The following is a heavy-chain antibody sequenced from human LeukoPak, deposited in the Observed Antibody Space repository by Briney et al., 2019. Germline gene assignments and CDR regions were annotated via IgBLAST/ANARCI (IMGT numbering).Heavy chain of an antibody. V-gene: IGHV4-4*02. CDR2: IYHSGST. J-gene: IGHJ4*02. CDR1: GGSISSSNW. CDR3: ARTARIAAAGLYFDY. D-gene: IGHD6-13*01. Sequence: SGTLSLTCAVSGGSISSSNWWSWVRQPPGKGLEWIGEIYHSGSTNYNPSLKSRVTMSVDKSKNQFSLKLSSVTAADTAVYYCARTARIAAAGLYFDYWGQGTLVTVSS.